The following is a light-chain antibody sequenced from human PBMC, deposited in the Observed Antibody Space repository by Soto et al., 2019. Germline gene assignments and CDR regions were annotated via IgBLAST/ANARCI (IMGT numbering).Light chain of an antibody. J-gene: IGKJ1*01. Sequence: EIVLTQSTGSLSLSRGERATLACRASQSVSSNYLAWYQQTPGQAPRLLIYGASTRATGVPPTFSGSASGTEFTITISSLQSEDFTVYYCQQHNKWPLTFGQGTKVEIK. CDR3: QQHNKWPLT. V-gene: IGKV3-15*01. CDR1: QSVSSN. CDR2: GAS.